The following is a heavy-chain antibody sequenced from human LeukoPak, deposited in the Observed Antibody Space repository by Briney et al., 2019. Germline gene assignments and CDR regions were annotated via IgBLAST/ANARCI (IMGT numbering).Heavy chain of an antibody. CDR2: INSDGSST. CDR3: ASSRYINNWGI. J-gene: IGHJ3*02. V-gene: IGHV3-74*01. D-gene: IGHD6-13*01. Sequence: PGGSLRLSCAASGLTFSSNWMHWVRQAPGKGLVWVSRINSDGSSTTYADSVKGRFTISRDNAKNTLYLQMNSLRADDTAVYYCASSRYINNWGIWGQGTMVTVSS. CDR1: GLTFSSNW.